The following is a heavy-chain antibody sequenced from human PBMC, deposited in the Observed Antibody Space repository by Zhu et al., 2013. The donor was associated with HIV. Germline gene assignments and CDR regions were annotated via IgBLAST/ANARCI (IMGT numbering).Heavy chain of an antibody. Sequence: QVQLVQSGAEVQKPGASVKVSCXASGYTFSSFDINWVRQAAGQGPEWMGWINPNSGGTNYAQKFQGRVSMTTDTSISTAYMELSRLRSDDTAVYYCARDSPYYDFWSDPKGGYFDYWGQGTLVTVSS. CDR3: ARDSPYYDFWSDPKGGYFDY. J-gene: IGHJ4*02. V-gene: IGHV1-2*02. CDR2: INPNSGGT. D-gene: IGHD3-3*01. CDR1: GYTFSSFD.